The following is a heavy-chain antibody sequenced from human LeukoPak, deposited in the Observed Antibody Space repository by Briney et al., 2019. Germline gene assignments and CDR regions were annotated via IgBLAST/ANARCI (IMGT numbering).Heavy chain of an antibody. V-gene: IGHV4-59*12. CDR2: IYYRVTS. J-gene: IGHJ4*02. CDR3: ARNAAFNLDY. Sequence: SETLSLTCTVSGGSISSYYWSWIRQPPGKGLEWIGYIYYRVTSDYNPSLKSRVTMSVDMSTSQISLKLSSVTAADTAVYYCARNAAFNLDYWGQGTPVTVSS. D-gene: IGHD1-14*01. CDR1: GGSISSYY.